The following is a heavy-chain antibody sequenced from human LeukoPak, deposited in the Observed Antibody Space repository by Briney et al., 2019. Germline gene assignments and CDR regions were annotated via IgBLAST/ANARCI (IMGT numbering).Heavy chain of an antibody. V-gene: IGHV4-59*08. CDR1: GGSISSYY. CDR3: AGHPPRNTVDP. J-gene: IGHJ5*02. D-gene: IGHD2/OR15-2a*01. CDR2: ISDIGSI. Sequence: SETLSLTCTVSGGSISSYYWSWIRQPPGKGLEWIAYISDIGSINYNPSLKSRVTISLDTSKNQFSLKLSSVTAADTAVYYCAGHPPRNTVDPWGQGTLVTVSS.